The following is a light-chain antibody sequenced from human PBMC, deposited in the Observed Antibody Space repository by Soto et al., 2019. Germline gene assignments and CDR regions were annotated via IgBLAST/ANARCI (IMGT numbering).Light chain of an antibody. CDR2: EVT. CDR3: SSYTSSNIPYV. CDR1: SSDVGGYNY. J-gene: IGLJ1*01. V-gene: IGLV2-14*01. Sequence: QSALTQPASVSGSPGQSITISCTGTSSDVGGYNYVSWYQQHSGKAPKLMIYEVTNRPSGISNRFSGSKSGNTASLTISGLQAEDEAYYYCSSYTSSNIPYVFGTGTKVTVL.